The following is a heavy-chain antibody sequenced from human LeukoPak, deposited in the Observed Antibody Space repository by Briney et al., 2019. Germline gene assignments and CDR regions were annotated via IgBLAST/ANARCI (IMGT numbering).Heavy chain of an antibody. J-gene: IGHJ4*02. Sequence: GGSLRLSCAASGFTFSKYWMLWVRQAPGKGLESVSRINTDGTVTTYADSVRGRFTVSRDNADNTMFLQMNSVRDEDTAVYYCATKQWLAPPPDSWGQGTPVTVSS. CDR1: GFTFSKYW. CDR3: ATKQWLAPPPDS. D-gene: IGHD6-19*01. V-gene: IGHV3-74*01. CDR2: INTDGTVT.